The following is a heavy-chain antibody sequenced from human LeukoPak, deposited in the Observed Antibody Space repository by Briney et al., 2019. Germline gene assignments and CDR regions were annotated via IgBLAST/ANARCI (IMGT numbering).Heavy chain of an antibody. V-gene: IGHV4-31*11. Sequence: SETLSLTCAVYGGSFSGYYWSWIRQHPGKGLEWIGYIYYSGSTYYNPSLKSRVTISVDTSKNQFSLKLSSVTAADTAVYYCARFKIVVVITTDDAFDIWGQGTMVTVSS. J-gene: IGHJ3*02. CDR1: GGSFSGYY. CDR2: IYYSGST. CDR3: ARFKIVVVITTDDAFDI. D-gene: IGHD3-22*01.